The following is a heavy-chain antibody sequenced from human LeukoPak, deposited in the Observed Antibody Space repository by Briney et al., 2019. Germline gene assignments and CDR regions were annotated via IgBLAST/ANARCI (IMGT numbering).Heavy chain of an antibody. J-gene: IGHJ3*02. D-gene: IGHD3-22*01. V-gene: IGHV1-2*06. CDR3: ARVLILLHYDSIGGDAFEI. Sequence: ASVKVSCKASGYTFTGYYMHWVRQAPGQGLEWMGRINPNSGGTNYTQKFQGRVTMTRDTSISTAYMELSRLRSDDTAVYYCARVLILLHYDSIGGDAFEIWGQGTMVTVSS. CDR2: INPNSGGT. CDR1: GYTFTGYY.